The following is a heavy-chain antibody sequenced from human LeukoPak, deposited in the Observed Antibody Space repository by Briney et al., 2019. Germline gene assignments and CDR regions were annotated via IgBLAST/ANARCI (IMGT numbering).Heavy chain of an antibody. CDR3: ARALSITIFGVVMY. D-gene: IGHD3-3*01. V-gene: IGHV1-2*02. Sequence: ASVKVSCKASVYTFTGYYMHWVRQAPGQGLEWMGWINPNSGGTNYAQKFQGRVTMTRDTSISTAYMELSRLRSDDTAVYYCARALSITIFGVVMYWDQGTLVTVSS. CDR2: INPNSGGT. J-gene: IGHJ4*02. CDR1: VYTFTGYY.